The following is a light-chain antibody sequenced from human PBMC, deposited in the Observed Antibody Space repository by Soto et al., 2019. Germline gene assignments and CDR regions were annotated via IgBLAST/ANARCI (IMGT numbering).Light chain of an antibody. CDR3: QQYKSYPIT. J-gene: IGKJ5*01. CDR2: KAS. V-gene: IGKV1-5*03. CDR1: QSISSW. Sequence: DIQMTQSPSTLSASVGDRVTFTCRASQSISSWLAWYQQKPGKAPKLLIYKASILASAVPSRFSGSGSGTEFTLTINSLQPDDFAAYYCQQYKSYPITFGQGTRLEIK.